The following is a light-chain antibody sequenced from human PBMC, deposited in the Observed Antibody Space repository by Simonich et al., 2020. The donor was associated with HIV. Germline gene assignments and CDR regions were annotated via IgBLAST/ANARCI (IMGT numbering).Light chain of an antibody. Sequence: DIQMTQSPSSVSASVGDSVTITCRGRQGISSVLAWYQQKPGKAPKLLIYAASSLQSGVPSRFSGSGSGTDFTLTISSLQPEDVALYYCQQYYDTPYTFGQGTKLEIK. CDR1: QGISSV. CDR3: QQYYDTPYT. J-gene: IGKJ2*01. V-gene: IGKV1-12*01. CDR2: AAS.